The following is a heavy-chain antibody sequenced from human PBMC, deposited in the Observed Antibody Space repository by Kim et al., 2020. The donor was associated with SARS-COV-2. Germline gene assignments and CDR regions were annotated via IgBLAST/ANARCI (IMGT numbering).Heavy chain of an antibody. CDR3: ARRSGSYPYYFDY. CDR2: IYYSGST. J-gene: IGHJ4*02. V-gene: IGHV4-39*01. D-gene: IGHD1-26*01. CDR1: GGSISTSSYY. Sequence: SEILSLTCTVSGGSISTSSYYWDWIRQPPGKGLEWIGSIYYSGSTYYNPSLKSRVTISVDTSKNQFSLKLSSVTAADTAVYYCARRSGSYPYYFDYWGQGTLVTVSS.